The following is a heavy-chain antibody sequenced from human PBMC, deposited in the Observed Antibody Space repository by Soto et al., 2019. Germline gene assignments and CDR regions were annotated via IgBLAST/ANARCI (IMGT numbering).Heavy chain of an antibody. CDR3: AKDKRIMSPLFDY. Sequence: QVQLVESGGAVVQPGRSLRLSCAASGFPFSRFDMHWVRRPPGKGLEWVGVISFDGSIESYGDSVKGRFTISRDNSKNMVYLQMNSLRTDDTGVYYCAKDKRIMSPLFDYWGQGTLVTVSS. CDR1: GFPFSRFD. CDR2: ISFDGSIE. V-gene: IGHV3-30*18. J-gene: IGHJ4*02.